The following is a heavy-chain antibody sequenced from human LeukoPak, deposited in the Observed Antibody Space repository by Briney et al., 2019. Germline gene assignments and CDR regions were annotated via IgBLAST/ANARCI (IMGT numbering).Heavy chain of an antibody. J-gene: IGHJ2*01. V-gene: IGHV3-23*01. CDR3: AKDRTVGASYWYFDL. CDR1: GFTFSSSA. Sequence: GGSLRLSCAASGFTFSSSAMSWVRQAPGKGLEWVSAISNNGGYTYYADSVQGRFTISRDNSKSTLCLQMNSLRAEDTAVYYCAKDRTVGASYWYFDLWGRGTLVTVSS. D-gene: IGHD1-26*01. CDR2: ISNNGGYT.